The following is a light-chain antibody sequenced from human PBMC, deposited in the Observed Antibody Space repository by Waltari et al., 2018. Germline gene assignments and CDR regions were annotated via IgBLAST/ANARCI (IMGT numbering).Light chain of an antibody. CDR3: QHYKNLPVS. CDR2: HTS. CDR1: QSVSIY. Sequence: IVLTQSPGTLSLSPGERATPSCRASQSVSIYLAWYQQKPGQAPRLLIDHTSTRATGIPDRFSGSGSGTDFSLTISGLEPEDFAVYYCQHYKNLPVSFGQGTRVEIK. J-gene: IGKJ1*01. V-gene: IGKV3-20*01.